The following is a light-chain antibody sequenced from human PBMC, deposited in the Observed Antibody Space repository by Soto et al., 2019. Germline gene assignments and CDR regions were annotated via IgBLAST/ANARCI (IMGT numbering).Light chain of an antibody. J-gene: IGLJ1*01. Sequence: QSVLTQLPSVSGAPGQRVTISCTGSSSNIGAPYDVHWYQQLPGTAPKLLIYGNTNRPSGVPDRFSGSKSGTSASLAITGLQAEDDADYYCQSYDSSLSGYVFGTGTKLTVL. CDR1: SSNIGAPYD. CDR2: GNT. V-gene: IGLV1-40*01. CDR3: QSYDSSLSGYV.